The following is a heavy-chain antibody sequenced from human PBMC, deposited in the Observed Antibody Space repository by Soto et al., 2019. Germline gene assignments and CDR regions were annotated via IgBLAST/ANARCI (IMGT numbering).Heavy chain of an antibody. CDR1: GFTFSDYY. CDR3: ASARIVVVPAAYDY. D-gene: IGHD2-2*01. J-gene: IGHJ4*02. CDR2: ISSSGSTI. Sequence: GGSLRLSCAASGFTFSDYYMSWIRQAPGKGLEWVSYISSSGSTIYYADSVKGRFTISRDNAKNSLYLQMNSLRAEDTAVYYCASARIVVVPAAYDYWGQGTLVTVSS. V-gene: IGHV3-11*01.